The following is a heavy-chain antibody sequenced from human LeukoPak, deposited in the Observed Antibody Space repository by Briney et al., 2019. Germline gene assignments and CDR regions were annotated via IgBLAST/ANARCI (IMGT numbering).Heavy chain of an antibody. J-gene: IGHJ5*02. Sequence: AGGSLRLSCAASGFTFSSYSMNWVRQAPGKGLEWVSSITSSSSYIYYADSVKGRFTISRDNAKNSLYLQMNSLRAEDTAVYYCAREMLAAVAAQSWGQGTLVTVSS. D-gene: IGHD6-19*01. CDR1: GFTFSSYS. CDR2: ITSSSSYI. CDR3: AREMLAAVAAQS. V-gene: IGHV3-21*01.